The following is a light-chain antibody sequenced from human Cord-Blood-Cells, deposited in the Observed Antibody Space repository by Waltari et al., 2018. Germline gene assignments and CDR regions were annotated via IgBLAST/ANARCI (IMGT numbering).Light chain of an antibody. CDR1: SSDVGSYNL. V-gene: IGLV2-23*01. CDR3: CSYAGSSSWV. Sequence: QSALTQPASVSGSPGPSITISCTGTSSDVGSYNLVSWYQQHPGKAPKLMIYEGSKRHSGVSNRFSGSKSGNTACLTISGLQAEDEADYYCCSYAGSSSWVFGGGTKLTVL. J-gene: IGLJ3*02. CDR2: EGS.